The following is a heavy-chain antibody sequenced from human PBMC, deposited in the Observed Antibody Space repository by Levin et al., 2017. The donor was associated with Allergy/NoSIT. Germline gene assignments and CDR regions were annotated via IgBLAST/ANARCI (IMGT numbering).Heavy chain of an antibody. CDR2: IWYDGSNK. CDR3: ARGDSSGLVVPGQDPQSQANDY. Sequence: GGSLRLSCAASGFTFSSYGMHWVRQAPGKGLEWVAVIWYDGSNKYYADSVKGRFTISRDNSKNTLYLQMNSLRAEDTAVYYCARGDSSGLVVPGQDPQSQANDYWGQGTLVTVSS. J-gene: IGHJ4*02. CDR1: GFTFSSYG. D-gene: IGHD3-22*01. V-gene: IGHV3-33*01.